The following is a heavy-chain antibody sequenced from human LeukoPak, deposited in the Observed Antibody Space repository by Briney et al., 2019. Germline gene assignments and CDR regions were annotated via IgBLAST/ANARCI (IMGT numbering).Heavy chain of an antibody. CDR2: ITTNADRT. CDR1: GFTFGSYG. CDR3: AIMHGYYDGSGYWVQ. V-gene: IGHV3-23*01. Sequence: PGGSLRLSCAASGFTFGSYGMSWVRQAPGKGLEWVSFITTNADRTSYADSVEGRFTISRDNPSNTLYMQMNSLRDEDTALYYCAIMHGYYDGSGYWVQWGQGTLVTVSS. J-gene: IGHJ1*01. D-gene: IGHD3-22*01.